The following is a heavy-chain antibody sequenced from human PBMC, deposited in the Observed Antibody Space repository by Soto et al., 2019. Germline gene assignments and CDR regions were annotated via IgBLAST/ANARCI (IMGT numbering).Heavy chain of an antibody. CDR2: INSDGSKT. CDR3: ARGEYYDFWSGYYVFDY. D-gene: IGHD3-3*01. Sequence: PGGSLRLSCAGSGFTFSSYWMHWVRQAPGKGLVWVSCINSDGSKTNYADSVKGRFTISRDNAKNTLYLQVNSLRAEDTAVYYWARGEYYDFWSGYYVFDYWGQGTLVTVSS. V-gene: IGHV3-74*01. CDR1: GFTFSSYW. J-gene: IGHJ4*02.